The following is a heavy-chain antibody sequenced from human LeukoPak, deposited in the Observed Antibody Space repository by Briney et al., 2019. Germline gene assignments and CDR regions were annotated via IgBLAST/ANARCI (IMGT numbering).Heavy chain of an antibody. CDR2: ISGSGGST. CDR1: GFTFSSYA. Sequence: PGGSLRLSCAASGFTFSSYAMSWVRQAPGKGLEWVSAISGSGGSTYYADSVKGLFTISRDNSKNTLYLQMNSLRAEDTALYYCAKEGYSSSWYYFDYWGQGTLVTVSS. J-gene: IGHJ4*02. V-gene: IGHV3-23*01. CDR3: AKEGYSSSWYYFDY. D-gene: IGHD6-13*01.